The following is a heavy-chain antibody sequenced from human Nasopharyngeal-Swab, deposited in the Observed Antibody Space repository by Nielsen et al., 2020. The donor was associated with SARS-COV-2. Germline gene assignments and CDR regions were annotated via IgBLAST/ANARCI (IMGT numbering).Heavy chain of an antibody. CDR3: AREGYGGNSYYFDY. CDR1: GFTFSSYW. CDR2: INSDGSST. D-gene: IGHD4-23*01. J-gene: IGHJ4*02. Sequence: GESLKISCAAFGFTFSSYWMHWVRQAPGKGLVWVSRINSDGSSTSYADSVKGRFTISRDNAKNTLYLQMNSLRAEDTAVYYCAREGYGGNSYYFDYWGQGTLVTVSS. V-gene: IGHV3-74*01.